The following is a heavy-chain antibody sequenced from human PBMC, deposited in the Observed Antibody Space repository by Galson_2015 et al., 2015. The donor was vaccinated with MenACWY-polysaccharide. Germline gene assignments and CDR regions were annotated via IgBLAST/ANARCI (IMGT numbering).Heavy chain of an antibody. CDR1: GYTFTSYD. J-gene: IGHJ4*02. Sequence: SVKVSCKASGYTFTSYDINWVRQASGQGLEWMGWMNPNSGNKGYPQKFQGRVTMTRNTSTSTAYMELSSLRSEDTAVYDCARGFAPDAIAVAMVLTVYGGQRTLVPVSS. CDR2: MNPNSGNK. CDR3: ARGFAPDAIAVAMVLTVY. V-gene: IGHV1-8*01. D-gene: IGHD6-19*01.